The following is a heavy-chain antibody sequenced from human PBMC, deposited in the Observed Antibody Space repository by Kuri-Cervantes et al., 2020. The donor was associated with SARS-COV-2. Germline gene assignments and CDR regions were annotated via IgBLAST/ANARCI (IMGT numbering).Heavy chain of an antibody. V-gene: IGHV4-38-2*01. CDR2: IYHGGST. CDR3: AGRGHSYGYEGYYYYMDV. D-gene: IGHD5-18*01. Sequence: SETLSLTCAVSGYSISSGYYWGWIRQPPGKWLEWIGSIYHGGSTYYNPSLKSRVTISVDTSKNQFSLKLSSVTAADTAVYYCAGRGHSYGYEGYYYYMDVWGKGTTVTVSS. CDR1: GYSISSGYY. J-gene: IGHJ6*03.